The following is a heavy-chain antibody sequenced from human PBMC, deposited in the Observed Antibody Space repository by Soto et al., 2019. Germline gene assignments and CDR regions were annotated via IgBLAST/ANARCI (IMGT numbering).Heavy chain of an antibody. CDR3: ARVGYCSSTSCYRYGMDV. J-gene: IGHJ6*02. CDR2: IWYDGSNK. D-gene: IGHD2-2*01. Sequence: PGGSLRLSCAASVFTFSSYGMHWVRQAPGKGLEWVAVIWYDGSNKYYADSVKGRFTISRDNSKNTLYLQMNSLRAEDTAVYYCARVGYCSSTSCYRYGMDVWGQGTTVTVSS. V-gene: IGHV3-33*01. CDR1: VFTFSSYG.